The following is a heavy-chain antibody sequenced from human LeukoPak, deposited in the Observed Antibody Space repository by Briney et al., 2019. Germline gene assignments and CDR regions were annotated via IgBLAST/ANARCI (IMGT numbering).Heavy chain of an antibody. CDR3: AKDLATYSSSWYVYYYYGMDV. D-gene: IGHD6-13*01. V-gene: IGHV3-30*18. J-gene: IGHJ6*02. CDR1: GFTFSSYG. Sequence: GGSLRLSCAASGFTFSSYGMHWVRQAPGKGLEWVAVISYDGSNKYYADSVKGRFTISRDNSKNTLYLQMNSLRAEDTAVYYCAKDLATYSSSWYVYYYYGMDVWGQGTTVTVSS. CDR2: ISYDGSNK.